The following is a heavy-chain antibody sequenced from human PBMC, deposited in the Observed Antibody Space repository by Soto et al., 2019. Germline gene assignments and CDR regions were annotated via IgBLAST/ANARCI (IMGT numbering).Heavy chain of an antibody. CDR1: GDSISTFY. CDR2: VYYTGST. CDR3: ARGRTVRNYADDSSDYFYFFDY. V-gene: IGHV4-59*01. Sequence: SETLSLTCTVSGDSISTFYWGWMRQSPGKELEWIGYVYYTGSTNYNPSLKSRVTISVDRSKNQFSLKLTSANAADTAVYYCARGRTVRNYADDSSDYFYFFDYWGEGTQVTVSS. D-gene: IGHD3-22*01. J-gene: IGHJ4*02.